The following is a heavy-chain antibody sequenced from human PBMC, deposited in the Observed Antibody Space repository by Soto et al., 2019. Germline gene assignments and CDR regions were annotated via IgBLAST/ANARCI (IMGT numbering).Heavy chain of an antibody. V-gene: IGHV1-69*02. CDR2: IIPILGIA. D-gene: IGHD2-2*01. CDR3: ARGAGCSSTSCYPWFDS. J-gene: IGHJ5*01. Sequence: SVKGACKAAVGTFSSYTISRVRQAHGQGLEWMGRIIPILGIANYAQKFQGRATITADKSTSTAYMELSSLRSEDTAVYYCARGAGCSSTSCYPWFDSWGQGTLVTVSS. CDR1: VGTFSSYT.